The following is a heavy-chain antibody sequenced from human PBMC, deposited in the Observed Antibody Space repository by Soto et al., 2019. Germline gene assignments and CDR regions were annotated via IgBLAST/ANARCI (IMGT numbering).Heavy chain of an antibody. CDR3: GREKRMTVFDM. CDR1: GYTFTDYF. D-gene: IGHD2-21*02. Sequence: ASVKVSCTASGYTFTDYFLHWVRQAPGQGLEWMGWVNPNSGGTSYAQKFKDWVTMTRDTSINTAYMELRRLRSDDTALYFCGREKRMTVFDMGGKGKMVPVSS. J-gene: IGHJ3*02. CDR2: VNPNSGGT. V-gene: IGHV1-2*04.